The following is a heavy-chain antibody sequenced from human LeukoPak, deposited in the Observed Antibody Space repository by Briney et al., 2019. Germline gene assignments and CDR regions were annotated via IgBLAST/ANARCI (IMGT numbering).Heavy chain of an antibody. CDR2: IRSRAYGGTT. D-gene: IGHD3-9*01. CDR3: TRDNDILTGYPTNDY. Sequence: PGGSLRLSCTASGLTFGDYAMNWVRQAPGKGLEWVSFIRSRAYGGTTEYAASVKGRFTISRDDSKSIAYLQMNSLKTEDTAVYYCTRDNDILTGYPTNDYWGQGTLVTVSS. CDR1: GLTFGDYA. V-gene: IGHV3-49*04. J-gene: IGHJ4*02.